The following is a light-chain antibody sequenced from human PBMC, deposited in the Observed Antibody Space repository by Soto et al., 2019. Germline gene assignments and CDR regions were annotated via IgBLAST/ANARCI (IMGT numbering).Light chain of an antibody. CDR1: QSLLHSNGYNY. CDR2: LGS. J-gene: IGKJ2*01. V-gene: IGKV2-28*01. CDR3: TQALHAPV. Sequence: DIVMTQSPLSLPVTPGEPASISCTSSQSLLHSNGYNYLDWYLQKPGQSPQLLIYLGSNRASGVPVRFSGSGSGTDLTLMISRVEAEDVGVYYCTQALHAPVFGQGTKLEIK.